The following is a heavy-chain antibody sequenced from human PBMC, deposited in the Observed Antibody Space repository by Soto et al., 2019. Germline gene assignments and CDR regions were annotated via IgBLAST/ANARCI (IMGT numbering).Heavy chain of an antibody. CDR2: ISAHNGNT. V-gene: IGHV1-18*01. Sequence: QVHLVQSGAEVKKPGASVKVSCKGSGYAFTTYGITWVRQAPGQGLVWMGWISAHNGNTNYAQKLQGRVTVTRDTSTSTAYMELRSLRSDDTAVYYCARGRYGDYWGQGDLVTVSS. CDR3: ARGRYGDY. J-gene: IGHJ4*02. CDR1: GYAFTTYG. D-gene: IGHD1-1*01.